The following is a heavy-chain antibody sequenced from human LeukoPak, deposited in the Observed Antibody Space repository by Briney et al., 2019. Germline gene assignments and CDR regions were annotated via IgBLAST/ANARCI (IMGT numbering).Heavy chain of an antibody. CDR1: GFTFSSYS. Sequence: GGSLRLSCAASGFTFSSYSMNWVRQAPGKGLEWVSSISSSSSYIYYADSVKGRFTISRDNAKNSLYLQMNSLRAEDAAVYYCARVGGATIDYWGQGTLVTVSS. V-gene: IGHV3-21*01. D-gene: IGHD3-10*01. CDR2: ISSSSSYI. J-gene: IGHJ4*02. CDR3: ARVGGATIDY.